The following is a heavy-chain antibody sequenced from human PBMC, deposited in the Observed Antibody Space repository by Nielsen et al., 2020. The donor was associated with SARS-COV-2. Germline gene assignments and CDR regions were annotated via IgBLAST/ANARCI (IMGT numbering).Heavy chain of an antibody. V-gene: IGHV3-9*01. J-gene: IGHJ6*03. D-gene: IGHD3-16*02. CDR2: ISWNSGSI. Sequence: GGSLRLSCAASGFTFDDYAMHWVRQAPGKGLEWVSGISWNSGSIGYADSVKGRFTISRDNAKNSLYLQMNSLRAEDTALYYCAKDTQPGYDYVWGSYRYPGYMDVWGKGTTVTVSS. CDR1: GFTFDDYA. CDR3: AKDTQPGYDYVWGSYRYPGYMDV.